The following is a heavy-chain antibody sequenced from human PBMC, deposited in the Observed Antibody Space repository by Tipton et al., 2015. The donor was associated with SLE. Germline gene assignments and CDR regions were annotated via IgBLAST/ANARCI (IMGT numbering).Heavy chain of an antibody. D-gene: IGHD2-2*01. CDR3: ARREAPADGNLDN. V-gene: IGHV5-51*01. Sequence: VQLVQSGAEVKKPGESLKISCKGSEYDFSSYWIGWVRQMPGKGLEWMGIIYPGDSDTRYNPTFQGQVTISVDKSINTAYLQWSSLRASDSAMYYCARREAPADGNLDNWGQGTLVTVSS. CDR2: IYPGDSDT. J-gene: IGHJ4*02. CDR1: EYDFSSYW.